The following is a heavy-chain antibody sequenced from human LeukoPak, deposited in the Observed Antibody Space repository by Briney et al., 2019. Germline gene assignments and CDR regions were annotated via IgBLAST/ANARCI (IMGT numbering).Heavy chain of an antibody. CDR1: GGSISSGGYY. D-gene: IGHD6-13*01. CDR2: IYYSGST. CDR3: ARSAYSSSRLDY. J-gene: IGHJ4*02. V-gene: IGHV4-31*03. Sequence: SQTLSLTCTVSGGSISSGGYYWSWIRQHPGKGLEWIGYIYYSGSTYYNPSLKGRVTISVDTSKNQFSLKLSSVTAADTAVYYCARSAYSSSRLDYWGQGTLVTVSS.